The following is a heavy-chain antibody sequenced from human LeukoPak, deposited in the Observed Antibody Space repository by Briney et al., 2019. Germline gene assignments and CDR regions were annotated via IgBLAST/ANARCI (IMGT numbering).Heavy chain of an antibody. D-gene: IGHD2-15*01. V-gene: IGHV1-69*13. CDR2: IIPIFGTA. CDR3: ARGDLKGYCSGGSCYFDY. CDR1: GGTFSSYA. J-gene: IGHJ4*02. Sequence: SVKVSCKASGGTFSSYAISWVRQAPGQGLEWMGGIIPIFGTANYAQKFQGRVTITADESTSTAYMELSSLRSEDTAVYYCARGDLKGYCSGGSCYFDYWGQETLVTVSS.